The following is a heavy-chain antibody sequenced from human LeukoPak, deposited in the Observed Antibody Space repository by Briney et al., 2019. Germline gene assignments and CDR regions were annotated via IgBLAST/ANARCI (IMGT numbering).Heavy chain of an antibody. Sequence: GGTLRLSCAVSGFTFNTYGMTWVRQAPGKGLEWVSGISGSDGSTYHADSVKGRFTISRDNSKNTLYLQMNSLRGEDTAVYYCAKNIGGLDYWGQGTLVTVSS. D-gene: IGHD3-10*01. CDR1: GFTFNTYG. CDR2: ISGSDGST. CDR3: AKNIGGLDY. J-gene: IGHJ4*02. V-gene: IGHV3-23*01.